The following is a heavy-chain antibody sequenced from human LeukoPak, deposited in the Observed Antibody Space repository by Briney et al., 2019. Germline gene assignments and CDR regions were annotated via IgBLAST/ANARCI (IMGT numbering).Heavy chain of an antibody. CDR2: ISSSSSYI. CDR3: ARDGPVPRRSRVVVPAADGY. D-gene: IGHD2-2*01. CDR1: GFTFSSYS. J-gene: IGHJ4*02. Sequence: PGGSLRLSCAASGFTFSSYSMNWVRQAPGKGLEWVSSISSSSSYIYYADSVKGRFTISRDNAKNSLYLQMNSLRAEDTAVYYCARDGPVPRRSRVVVPAADGYWGQGTLVTVSS. V-gene: IGHV3-21*01.